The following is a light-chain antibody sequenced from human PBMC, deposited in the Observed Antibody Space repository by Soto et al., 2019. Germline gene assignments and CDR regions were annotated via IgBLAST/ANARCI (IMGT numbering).Light chain of an antibody. J-gene: IGLJ2*01. Sequence: QSVLTQPASVSGSPGQSITISCTGTSGDVGGYNYVSWYQQHPGKAPKLMIYDVSYRPSGVSNRFSGSKSGNTASLTISGLQAEDEADYYCSSYSSSSTLGFGGGTKLTVL. V-gene: IGLV2-14*03. CDR3: SSYSSSSTLG. CDR1: SGDVGGYNY. CDR2: DVS.